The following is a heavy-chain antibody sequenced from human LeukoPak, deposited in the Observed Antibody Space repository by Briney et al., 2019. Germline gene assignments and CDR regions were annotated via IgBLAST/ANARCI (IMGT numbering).Heavy chain of an antibody. CDR1: GFTFSSYA. CDR3: AKDVGESTGPPKNWFDP. V-gene: IGHV3-23*01. J-gene: IGHJ5*02. CDR2: ISGSGGST. D-gene: IGHD4-17*01. Sequence: TGGSLRLSCAASGFTFSSYAMSWVRQAPGKGLEWVSAISGSGGSTYYADSVKGRFTISRDNSKNTLYLQMNSLRAEDTAVYYCAKDVGESTGPPKNWFDPWGQGTLVTVSS.